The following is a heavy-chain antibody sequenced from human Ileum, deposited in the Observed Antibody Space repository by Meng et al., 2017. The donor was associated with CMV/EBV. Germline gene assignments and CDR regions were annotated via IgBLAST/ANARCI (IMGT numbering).Heavy chain of an antibody. CDR2: INPTDGST. CDR3: ARVLVPGRAEYHY. J-gene: IGHJ4*02. V-gene: IGHV1-46*02. D-gene: IGHD6-6*01. Sequence: KASGYTLNTYHMHWLRQAPGQGFEWMGAINPTDGSTIEQKFQGRVTITRDTSANTAYLELSSLRSDDTAVYYCARVLVPGRAEYHYWGQGTLVTVSS. CDR1: GYTLNTYH.